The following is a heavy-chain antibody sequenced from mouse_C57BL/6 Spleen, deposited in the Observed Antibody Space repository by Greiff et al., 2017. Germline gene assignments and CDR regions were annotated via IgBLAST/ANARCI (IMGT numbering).Heavy chain of an antibody. J-gene: IGHJ4*01. D-gene: IGHD1-1*01. CDR2: IDPSDSET. CDR1: GYTFTSYW. V-gene: IGHV1-52*01. CDR3: AREGVLRSYARDY. Sequence: QVQLQQPGAELVRPGSSVKLSCKASGYTFTSYWMHWVKQRPIQGLEWIGNIDPSDSETHYNQKFKDKATLTVDKSSSTAYMQLSSLTSEDSAVYYCAREGVLRSYARDYWGQGTSVTVSS.